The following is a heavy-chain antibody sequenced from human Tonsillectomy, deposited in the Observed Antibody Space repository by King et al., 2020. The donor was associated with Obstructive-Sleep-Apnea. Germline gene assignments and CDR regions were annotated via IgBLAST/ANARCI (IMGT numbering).Heavy chain of an antibody. V-gene: IGHV5-51*01. J-gene: IGHJ4*02. CDR3: ARHTDLIAAAGIVSDY. CDR1: GYSFTNYW. Sequence: QLVQSGAEVTKPGESLKISCKGSGYSFTNYWIGWLRQMPGKGMEWMGIIYPVDSDTRYRPSFHGQVTISADQSITPAYLQWSSLKASDTATYYCARHTDLIAAAGIVSDYWGQGTLVTVSS. D-gene: IGHD6-13*01. CDR2: IYPVDSDT.